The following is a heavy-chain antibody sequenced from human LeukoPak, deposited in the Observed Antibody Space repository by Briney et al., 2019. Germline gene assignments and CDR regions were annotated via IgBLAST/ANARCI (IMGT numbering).Heavy chain of an antibody. CDR1: GFTFSDYY. CDR3: ARDYMGPSASDYYYYGMDV. J-gene: IGHJ6*02. Sequence: GGSLRLSCAASGFTFSDYYMSWIRQAPGKGLEWVSYISSSGSTIHYADSVKGRFTISRDNAKNSLYLQMNSLRAEDTAVYYCARDYMGPSASDYYYYGMDVWGQGTTVTVSS. D-gene: IGHD2-15*01. CDR2: ISSSGSTI. V-gene: IGHV3-11*01.